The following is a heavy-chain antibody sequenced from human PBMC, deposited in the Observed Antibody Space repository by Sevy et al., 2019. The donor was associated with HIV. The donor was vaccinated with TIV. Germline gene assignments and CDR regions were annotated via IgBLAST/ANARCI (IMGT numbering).Heavy chain of an antibody. J-gene: IGHJ4*02. CDR1: GYTFTGYY. D-gene: IGHD3-10*01. Sequence: ASVKVSCKASGYTFTGYYMHWVRQAPGQWLEWMGRINPNSGGTNYAQKFQGRVTMTRDTSISTAYMELSRLRSDDTAVYYCASLYYYGSGSYLATDYWGQGTLVTVSS. V-gene: IGHV1-2*06. CDR2: INPNSGGT. CDR3: ASLYYYGSGSYLATDY.